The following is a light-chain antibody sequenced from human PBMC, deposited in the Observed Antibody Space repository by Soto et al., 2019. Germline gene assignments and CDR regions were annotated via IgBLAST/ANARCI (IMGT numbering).Light chain of an antibody. Sequence: DIVMTQSPLSLPVTPGEPASISCRSSQSLLYSNGYTYLEWYLQKPGQSPQVLIYSGYRASGVPDRFSGSGSGTEFTLKISRVEAEDVGVYFCMQSVQIPWTFGQGTKVEIK. CDR2: SG. V-gene: IGKV2-28*01. CDR3: MQSVQIPWT. J-gene: IGKJ1*01. CDR1: QSLLYSNGYTY.